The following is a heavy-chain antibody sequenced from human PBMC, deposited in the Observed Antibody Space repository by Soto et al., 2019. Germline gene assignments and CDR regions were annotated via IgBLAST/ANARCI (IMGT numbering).Heavy chain of an antibody. CDR1: GYAFTSYA. CDR3: ASGRDINYYYYGMDV. D-gene: IGHD3-9*01. V-gene: IGHV1-3*01. J-gene: IGHJ6*02. CDR2: INAGNGNT. Sequence: ASVKVSCKASGYAFTSYAMHWVRQAPGQRLEWMGWINAGNGNTKYSQKFQGRVTITRDTSASTAYMELSSLRSEDTAVYYCASGRDINYYYYGMDVWGQGTTVTVSS.